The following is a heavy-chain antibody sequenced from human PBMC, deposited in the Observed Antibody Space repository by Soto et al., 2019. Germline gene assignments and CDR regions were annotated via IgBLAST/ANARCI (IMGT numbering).Heavy chain of an antibody. CDR2: IIPIFGTA. J-gene: IGHJ5*02. CDR3: ARGGNCDGSGSYCWFDP. Sequence: QVQLVQSGAEVKKPGSSVKVSCKASGGTFSSYAISWVRQAAGQGLEWMGGIIPIFGTANYAQKFQGRVTITADESTSTAYMELSSLRSEDTDVYYCARGGNCDGSGSYCWFDPWGQGTLVTVSS. CDR1: GGTFSSYA. V-gene: IGHV1-69*01. D-gene: IGHD3-10*01.